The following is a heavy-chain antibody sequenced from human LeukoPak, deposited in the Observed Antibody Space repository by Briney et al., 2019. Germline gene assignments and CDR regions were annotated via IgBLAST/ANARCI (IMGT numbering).Heavy chain of an antibody. CDR1: GGSFSGYY. D-gene: IGHD3-22*01. Sequence: PSETLSLTCAVYGGSFSGYYWSWIRQPPGKGLEWIGEINHSGSTNYNPSLKSRVTISVDTSKNQFSLKLSSVTAADTAVYYCARTMVVGVITGYYYYHGMDVWGQGTTVTVSS. V-gene: IGHV4-34*01. CDR2: INHSGST. J-gene: IGHJ6*02. CDR3: ARTMVVGVITGYYYYHGMDV.